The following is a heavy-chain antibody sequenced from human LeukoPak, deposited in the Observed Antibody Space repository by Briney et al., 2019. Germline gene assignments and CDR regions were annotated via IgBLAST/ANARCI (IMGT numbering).Heavy chain of an antibody. V-gene: IGHV3-23*01. D-gene: IGHD2-2*01. CDR3: ARDSIVPLYY. CDR2: IFGSGGRT. J-gene: IGHJ4*02. Sequence: PGGSLRLSCVVSGITVSSYAMSWVRQVPGKGREWVSGIFGSGGRTHYADSVKGRFTISRDNSKNTLYLQMNSPSADDTAVYYCARDSIVPLYYWGQGTLVTVSS. CDR1: GITVSSYA.